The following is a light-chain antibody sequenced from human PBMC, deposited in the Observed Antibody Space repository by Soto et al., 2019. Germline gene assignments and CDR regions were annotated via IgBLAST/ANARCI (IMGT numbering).Light chain of an antibody. CDR2: GAS. J-gene: IGKJ2*01. CDR1: QSVITN. V-gene: IGKV3-15*01. Sequence: EIVMTQSPATLSVSPGERATLSCRASQSVITNLAWYQQKPGQAPRLVISGASNRATGIPARFSGSGSGTEFTLTISNLQSEDLAVYYCQHYNHWPMYTFGQGTKVDIK. CDR3: QHYNHWPMYT.